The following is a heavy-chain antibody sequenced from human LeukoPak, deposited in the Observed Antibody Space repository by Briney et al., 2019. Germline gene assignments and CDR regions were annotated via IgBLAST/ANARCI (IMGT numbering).Heavy chain of an antibody. Sequence: GGSLRLSCSASGFTFSNYFMHWVRQAPGRGLEWVAVISYDGSSKYYADSVKGRFTISRDNSKNTLYLQIDSLRAEDTAVYYCARGLSQWELLGPLGDWGQGTLVIVSS. CDR1: GFTFSNYF. CDR2: ISYDGSSK. D-gene: IGHD1-26*01. V-gene: IGHV3-30-3*01. CDR3: ARGLSQWELLGPLGD. J-gene: IGHJ4*02.